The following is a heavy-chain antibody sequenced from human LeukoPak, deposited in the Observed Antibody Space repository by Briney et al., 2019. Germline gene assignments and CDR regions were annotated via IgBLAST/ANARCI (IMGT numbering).Heavy chain of an antibody. Sequence: KSSETLSLTCAVYGGSFSGYYWSWIRQPPGEGLEWIGEINHSGSTNYNPSLKSRVTISVDTSKNQFSLKLSSVTAADTAVYYCARTITMVRGVIYYFDYWGQGTLVTVSS. CDR2: INHSGST. J-gene: IGHJ4*02. V-gene: IGHV4-34*01. D-gene: IGHD3-10*01. CDR3: ARTITMVRGVIYYFDY. CDR1: GGSFSGYY.